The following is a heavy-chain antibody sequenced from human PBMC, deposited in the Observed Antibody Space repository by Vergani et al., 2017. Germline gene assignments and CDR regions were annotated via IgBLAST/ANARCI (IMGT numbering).Heavy chain of an antibody. CDR2: MYHSGST. CDR1: GGSMSRYY. CDR3: GRVADFYGLGSRLLDL. Sequence: QVRLQESGPGLVKPSETLSLTCSVSGGSMSRYYWSWIRQPPGKELEWIGYMYHSGSTNYNPSLETRVTISGDTSKNQFSLKLNSVTAADTAVYYCGRVADFYGLGSRLLDLWGQGILVTVSS. V-gene: IGHV4-59*01. D-gene: IGHD3-10*01. J-gene: IGHJ5*02.